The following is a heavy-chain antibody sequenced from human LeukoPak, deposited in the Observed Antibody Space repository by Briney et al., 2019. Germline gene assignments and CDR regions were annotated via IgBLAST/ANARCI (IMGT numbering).Heavy chain of an antibody. CDR2: INPNSGGT. J-gene: IGHJ5*02. V-gene: IGHV1-2*02. CDR3: ARGIWFGELAWFDP. Sequence: ASVKVSCKASGYTFTDSFMHWVRQAPGQGLEWMGWINPNSGGTNYAQKFQGRVTMTRDTSISTAYMELSRLRSDDTAVYYCARGIWFGELAWFDPWGQGTLVTVSS. D-gene: IGHD3-10*01. CDR1: GYTFTDSF.